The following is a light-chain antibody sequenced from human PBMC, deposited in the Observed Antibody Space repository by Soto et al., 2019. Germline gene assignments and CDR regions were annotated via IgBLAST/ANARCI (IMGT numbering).Light chain of an antibody. CDR1: SSDVGGYNY. CDR2: EVS. V-gene: IGLV2-14*01. CDR3: SSYPSSSTLV. J-gene: IGLJ1*01. Sequence: QSALTQPASVSGSPGQSITISCTGTSSDVGGYNYVSWYQQHPGKAPKLMIYEVSNRPSGVSNRFSGSKSGNTASLTISGLQAEAEADYYSSSYPSSSTLVFGTGTKVTVL.